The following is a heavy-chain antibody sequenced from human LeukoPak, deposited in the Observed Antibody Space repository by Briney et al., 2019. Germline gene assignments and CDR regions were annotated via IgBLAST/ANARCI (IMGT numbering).Heavy chain of an antibody. D-gene: IGHD2-21*02. CDR1: GHTSTGYG. CDR2: ISAYNGNT. V-gene: IGHV1-18*01. J-gene: IGHJ4*02. CDR3: ARDSPGGGAYCGGDCYTIDY. Sequence: ASVKVSCKASGHTSTGYGISWVRQAPGQGLEWMGWISAYNGNTNYAQKLQGRVTMTTDTSTSTAYMELRSLRSDDTAVYYCARDSPGGGAYCGGDCYTIDYWGQGTLVTVSS.